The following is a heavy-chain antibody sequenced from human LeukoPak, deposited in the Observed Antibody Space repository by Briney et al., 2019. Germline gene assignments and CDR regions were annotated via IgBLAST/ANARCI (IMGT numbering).Heavy chain of an antibody. CDR3: AKDHRRGYSFGYKASPLDY. CDR1: GFTFSSYG. J-gene: IGHJ4*02. CDR2: ISYDGSNK. V-gene: IGHV3-30*18. Sequence: NPGGSLRLSCAASGFTFSSYGMHWVRQAPGKGLEWVAVISYDGSNKYYADSVKGRFTISRDNSKNTLYLQMNSLRTEDTAVHYCAKDHRRGYSFGYKASPLDYWGQGTLVTVSS. D-gene: IGHD5-18*01.